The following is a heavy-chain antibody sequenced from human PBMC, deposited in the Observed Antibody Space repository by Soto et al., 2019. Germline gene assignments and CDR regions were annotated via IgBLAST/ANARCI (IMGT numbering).Heavy chain of an antibody. J-gene: IGHJ4*02. CDR2: ITGGGDTI. CDR1: GFSFTSYA. D-gene: IGHD2-15*01. CDR3: AKDKASGGY. Sequence: GGSLRLSCAASGFSFTSYAMTWVRQAPGKGLEWVSSITGGGDTIYYADSVKGRFTISRDNSKNTLYLQMDSLRGEDTAIYYCAKDKASGGYWGQGTLVTVSS. V-gene: IGHV3-23*01.